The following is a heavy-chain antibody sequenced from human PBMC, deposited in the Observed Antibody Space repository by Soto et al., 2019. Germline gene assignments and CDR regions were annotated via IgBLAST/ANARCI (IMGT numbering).Heavy chain of an antibody. Sequence: QVQLVESGGGVVQPGRSLRLSCAASGFTFSSYAMHWVRQAPGKGLEWVAVISYDGSNKYYADSVKGRFTISRDNSKNTLYLQMNSLRAEDTAVYYCARDKREQGLSTFDYWGQGTLVTVSS. CDR1: GFTFSSYA. CDR3: ARDKREQGLSTFDY. V-gene: IGHV3-30-3*01. J-gene: IGHJ4*02. CDR2: ISYDGSNK. D-gene: IGHD6-19*01.